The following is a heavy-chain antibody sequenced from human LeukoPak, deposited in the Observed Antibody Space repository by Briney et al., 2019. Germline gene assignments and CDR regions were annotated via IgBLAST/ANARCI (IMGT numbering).Heavy chain of an antibody. CDR2: ISGSGGST. CDR3: AKDWRYSSSWFSY. Sequence: GGSLRLLCAASGFTFSSYAMSWVRQAPGKGLEWVSAISGSGGSTYYADSVKGRFTISRDNSKNTLYLQMNSLRAEDTAVYYCAKDWRYSSSWFSYSGERTLVTVSS. CDR1: GFTFSSYA. J-gene: IGHJ4*02. D-gene: IGHD6-13*01. V-gene: IGHV3-23*01.